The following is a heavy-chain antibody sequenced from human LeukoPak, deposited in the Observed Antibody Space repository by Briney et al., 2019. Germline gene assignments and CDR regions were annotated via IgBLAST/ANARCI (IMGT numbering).Heavy chain of an antibody. Sequence: PGGSLRLSCAASGFTFSSYAMSWVRQAPGKGLEWVANIKQDGSEKYYVDSVKGRFTISRDNAKNSLYLQMNSLRAEDTAVYYCARSKGFGELSSYWGQGTLVTVSS. CDR1: GFTFSSYA. CDR2: IKQDGSEK. J-gene: IGHJ4*02. CDR3: ARSKGFGELSSY. V-gene: IGHV3-7*01. D-gene: IGHD3-10*01.